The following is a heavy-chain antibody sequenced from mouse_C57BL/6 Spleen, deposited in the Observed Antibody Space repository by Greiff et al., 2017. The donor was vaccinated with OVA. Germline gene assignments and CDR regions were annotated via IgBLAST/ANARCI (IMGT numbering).Heavy chain of an antibody. V-gene: IGHV1-19*01. Sequence: VQLQQSGPVLVKPGASVKMSCKASGYTFTDYYMNWVKQSHGKSLEWIGVINPYNGGTSYNQKFKGKATLTVDKSSSTAYMELNSLTSEDSAVYYCARYAYDYDKGFDYWGQGTTLTVSS. CDR2: INPYNGGT. J-gene: IGHJ2*01. CDR1: GYTFTDYY. D-gene: IGHD2-4*01. CDR3: ARYAYDYDKGFDY.